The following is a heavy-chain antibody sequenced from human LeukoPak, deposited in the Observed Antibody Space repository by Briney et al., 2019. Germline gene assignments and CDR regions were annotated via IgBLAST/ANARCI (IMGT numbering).Heavy chain of an antibody. V-gene: IGHV3-13*01. CDR1: GFTFSNYD. D-gene: IGHD6-13*01. J-gene: IGHJ2*01. CDR2: IGTAGDT. CDR3: ARRQPVVAATDPDWYFDL. Sequence: PGGSLRLSCAASGFTFSNYDLDWVRQATGKGLEWVSAIGTAGDTYYPGSVKGRFTVSRENAKNSLYLQMNTLRAGDTAVYYCARRQPVVAATDPDWYFDLWGRGTLVTVPS.